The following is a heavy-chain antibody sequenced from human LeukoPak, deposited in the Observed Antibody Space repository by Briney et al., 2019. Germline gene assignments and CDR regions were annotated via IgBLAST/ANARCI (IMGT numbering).Heavy chain of an antibody. V-gene: IGHV3-74*01. CDR3: SREEYSSSSFSMDV. D-gene: IGHD6-6*01. Sequence: PGGSLRLSCAASGFTFSSYWMHWVRQAPGKGLVWVSRINSDGSSTSYADSVKGRFTISRDNAKNTLYLQMNSLRAEDTAVYYCSREEYSSSSFSMDVWGKGTTVTVSS. J-gene: IGHJ6*03. CDR2: INSDGSST. CDR1: GFTFSSYW.